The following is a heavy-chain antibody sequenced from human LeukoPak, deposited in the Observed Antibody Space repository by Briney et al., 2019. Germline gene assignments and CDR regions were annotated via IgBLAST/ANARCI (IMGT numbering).Heavy chain of an antibody. CDR1: GGSISSSSYY. Sequence: SETLSLTCTVSGGSISSSSYYWGWIRQPPGKGLEWIGSIYYSGSTYYNPSLKSRVTISVDTSKNQFSLKLSSVTAADTAVYYCARVGSSSWYPKDYFDYWGQGTLVTVSS. CDR2: IYYSGST. D-gene: IGHD6-13*01. V-gene: IGHV4-39*07. CDR3: ARVGSSSWYPKDYFDY. J-gene: IGHJ4*02.